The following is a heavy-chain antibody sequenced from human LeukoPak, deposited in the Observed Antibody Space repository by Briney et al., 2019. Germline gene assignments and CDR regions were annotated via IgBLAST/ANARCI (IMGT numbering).Heavy chain of an antibody. CDR3: AKKLAFFSTYDY. V-gene: IGHV3-23*01. J-gene: IGHJ4*02. CDR1: VFIFSRYA. D-gene: IGHD4-11*01. Sequence: GGSLRLSCTASVFIFSRYAMSWVRQAPGKGLEWVSTISGSGGSTYYADSVKGRFTISRDNSKNTLYLQMDSLRAEDTAVYYCAKKLAFFSTYDYWGQGTLVTVSS. CDR2: ISGSGGST.